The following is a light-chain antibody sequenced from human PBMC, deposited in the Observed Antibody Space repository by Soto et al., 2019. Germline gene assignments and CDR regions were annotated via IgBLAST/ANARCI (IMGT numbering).Light chain of an antibody. J-gene: IGLJ1*01. CDR1: SSDVGSYHR. V-gene: IGLV2-18*02. CDR2: EVS. CDR3: SSFTSSTTYV. Sequence: QSALTQPPSVSGSPGQSVAVSCTGTSSDVGSYHRVSWYQQPPGTAPKLTIYEVSNRTSGVPDRFSGSKSGNTASLTISGLQAEDEADYYCSSFTSSTTYVFGTGTKLTVL.